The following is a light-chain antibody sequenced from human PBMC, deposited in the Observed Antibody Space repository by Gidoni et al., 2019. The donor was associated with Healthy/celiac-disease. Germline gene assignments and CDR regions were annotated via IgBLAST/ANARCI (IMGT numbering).Light chain of an antibody. CDR3: SSYAGSTL. CDR2: EVS. V-gene: IGLV2-8*01. Sequence: QSALTQPPSASGSPGQSVTISCTGTSSDVGGSNYVSWYQQHPGKAPKLMIYEVSKRPSGVPDRFSGSKSGNTASLTVSGLQAEDEADYYCSSYAGSTLFGTGTKVTVL. J-gene: IGLJ1*01. CDR1: SSDVGGSNY.